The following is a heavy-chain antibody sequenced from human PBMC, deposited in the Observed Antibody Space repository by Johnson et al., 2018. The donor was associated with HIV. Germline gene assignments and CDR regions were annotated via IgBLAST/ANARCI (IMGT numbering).Heavy chain of an antibody. V-gene: IGHV3-23*04. Sequence: EQLVESGGGLVQPGGSLRLSCAASGFTFSSYAMSWVRQAPGKGLEWVSAIGTAGDTYYPGPVKGRFTISRDNSKNTLFLQMNSLRAEDTAVYYCAKDLSSELLWFIRDAFDVWGQGTMVTVSS. J-gene: IGHJ3*01. D-gene: IGHD3-10*01. CDR2: IGTAGDT. CDR3: AKDLSSELLWFIRDAFDV. CDR1: GFTFSSYA.